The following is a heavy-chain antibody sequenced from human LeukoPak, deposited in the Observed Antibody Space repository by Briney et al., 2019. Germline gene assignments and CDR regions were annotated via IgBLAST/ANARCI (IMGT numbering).Heavy chain of an antibody. J-gene: IGHJ3*02. V-gene: IGHV3-21*01. CDR3: AGGGSGDAFDI. CDR2: ISSSSSYI. CDR1: GFTFSSYS. D-gene: IGHD1-26*01. Sequence: GGSLRLSCAASGFTFSSYSMNWVRQAPGKGLEWVSYISSSSSYIYYADSVKGRFTISRDNAKNSLYLQMNSLRAEDTAVYYCAGGGSGDAFDIWGQGTMVTVSS.